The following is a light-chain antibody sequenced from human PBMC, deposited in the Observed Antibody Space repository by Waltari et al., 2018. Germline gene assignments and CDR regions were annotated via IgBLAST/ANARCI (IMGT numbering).Light chain of an antibody. J-gene: IGLJ1*01. V-gene: IGLV2-14*03. CDR3: TSYSDNSASPYV. Sequence: QCALTQPASVSGSPGQSITMSCTGTTSDLGGYKHVSWYQQHPGKAPKVVIYDVNKRPSGVPNRFYASKSGNTASLTISGLQPEDEAEYYCTSYSDNSASPYVFGTGTKVTV. CDR1: TSDLGGYKH. CDR2: DVN.